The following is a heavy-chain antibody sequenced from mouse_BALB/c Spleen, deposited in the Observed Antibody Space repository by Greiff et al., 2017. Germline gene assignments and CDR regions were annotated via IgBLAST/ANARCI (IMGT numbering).Heavy chain of an antibody. CDR1: GYTFTDYW. CDR3: ARGLGRGYFDY. Sequence: QVHVKQPGAELVMPGASVKMSCKASGYTFTDYWMHWVKQRPGQGLEWIGAIDTSDSYTSYNQKFKGKATLTVDESSSTAYMQLSSLTSEDSAVYYCARGLGRGYFDYWGQGTTLTVSS. J-gene: IGHJ2*01. V-gene: IGHV1-69*01. D-gene: IGHD4-1*01. CDR2: IDTSDSYT.